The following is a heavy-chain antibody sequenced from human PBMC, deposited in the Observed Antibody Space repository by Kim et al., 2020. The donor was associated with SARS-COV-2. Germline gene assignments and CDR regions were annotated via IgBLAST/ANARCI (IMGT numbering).Heavy chain of an antibody. J-gene: IGHJ4*02. V-gene: IGHV7-4-1*02. Sequence: ASVKVSCKASGYTFTSYAMNWVRQAPGQGLEWMGWINTNTGNPTYAQGFTGRFVFSLDTSVSTAYLQISSLKAEDTAVYYCARVDSRGCGGDCYSFDYWGQGTLVTVSS. CDR3: ARVDSRGCGGDCYSFDY. CDR2: INTNTGNP. CDR1: GYTFTSYA. D-gene: IGHD2-21*02.